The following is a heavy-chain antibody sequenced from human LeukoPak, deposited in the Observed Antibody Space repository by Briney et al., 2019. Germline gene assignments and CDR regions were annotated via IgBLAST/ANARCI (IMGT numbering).Heavy chain of an antibody. CDR3: ARETPVAGPNGDFYGMDV. CDR2: VDTAGDP. J-gene: IGHJ6*02. D-gene: IGHD6-19*01. V-gene: IGHV3-13*05. CDR1: GFAFSSYG. Sequence: GGSLRLSCAASGFAFSSYGMRWVRQATGKGLEWVSSVDTAGDPYYAASSVRGRFTISRENAKNSLYLQMNSLTDGDTAVYYCARETPVAGPNGDFYGMDVWGQGTTVTVSS.